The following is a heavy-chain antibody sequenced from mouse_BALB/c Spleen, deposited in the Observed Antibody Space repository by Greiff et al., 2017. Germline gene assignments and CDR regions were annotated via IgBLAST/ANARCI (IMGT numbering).Heavy chain of an antibody. V-gene: IGHV1-5*01. J-gene: IGHJ3*01. D-gene: IGHD2-4*01. Sequence: VQLQQSGTVPARPGASVKMSCKASGYTFTSYWMHWVKQRPGQGLEWIGAIYPGNSDTSYNQKFKGKAKLTAVTSTSTAYMELSSLTNEDSAVYYCTRSEDYDTAWFAYWGQGTLVTVSA. CDR2: IYPGNSDT. CDR1: GYTFTSYW. CDR3: TRSEDYDTAWFAY.